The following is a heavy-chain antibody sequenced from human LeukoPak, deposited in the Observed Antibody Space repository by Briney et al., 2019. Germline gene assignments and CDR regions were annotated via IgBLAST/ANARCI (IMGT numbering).Heavy chain of an antibody. Sequence: PSETLSLNCTVSGGSISSYYWSWIRQPPGKGLEWIGYIYYTGSTNYNPSLKSRVTISVVTSKNQFSLKLSSVTAADTAVYYCARNVGRWFDPWGQGTLVTVSS. D-gene: IGHD1-26*01. CDR3: ARNVGRWFDP. CDR1: GGSISSYY. V-gene: IGHV4-59*01. CDR2: IYYTGST. J-gene: IGHJ5*02.